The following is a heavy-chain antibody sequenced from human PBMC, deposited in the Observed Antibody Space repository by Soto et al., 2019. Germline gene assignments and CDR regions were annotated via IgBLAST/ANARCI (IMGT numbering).Heavy chain of an antibody. CDR2: VYYTGST. CDR3: ARGRTVRNYADDSSDYFYFFDY. V-gene: IGHV4-59*01. CDR1: GGSISSYY. Sequence: SETLSLTCTVSGGSISSYYWGWMRQSPGKELEWIGYVYYTGSTNYNPSLKSRVTISVDRSKNQFSLKLTSANAADTAVYYCARGRTVRNYADDSSDYFYFFDYWGQGTQVTVSS. J-gene: IGHJ4*02. D-gene: IGHD3-22*01.